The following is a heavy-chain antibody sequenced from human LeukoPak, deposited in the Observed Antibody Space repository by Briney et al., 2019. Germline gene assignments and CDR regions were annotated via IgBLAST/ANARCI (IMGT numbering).Heavy chain of an antibody. J-gene: IGHJ4*02. CDR2: ISGSGGNT. CDR1: GFAFSRYG. V-gene: IGHV3-23*01. CDR3: AKAQGYLDY. Sequence: GGSLRLSCAATGFAFSRYGIVWVRQAPGRGLEWVSGISGSGGNTYYGDSVKGRFTISRDNSKNTVYLQMNSLRAEDTAVYYCAKAQGYLDYWGQGTLATVSS.